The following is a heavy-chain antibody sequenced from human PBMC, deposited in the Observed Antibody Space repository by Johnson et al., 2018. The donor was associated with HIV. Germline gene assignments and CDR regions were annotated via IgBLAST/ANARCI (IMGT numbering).Heavy chain of an antibody. CDR2: ILYDGNNK. V-gene: IGHV3-30-3*01. J-gene: IGHJ3*02. Sequence: QVQLVESGGGVVQPGRSLRLSCAASGFIFSSYAMHWVRQAPGKGLEWVAVILYDGNNKYYADSVKGRLPISRDNSKNTLYLQMNSLRADDTAVYYCARDRAPVHSSSSSPFDAFDIWGQGTMVTVSS. CDR1: GFIFSSYA. CDR3: ARDRAPVHSSSSSPFDAFDI. D-gene: IGHD6-6*01.